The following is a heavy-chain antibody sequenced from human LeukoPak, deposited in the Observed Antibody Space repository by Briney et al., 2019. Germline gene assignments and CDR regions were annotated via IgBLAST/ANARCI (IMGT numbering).Heavy chain of an antibody. CDR2: MHPNNGDT. CDR3: ARGRLNGNVDF. J-gene: IGHJ4*02. D-gene: IGHD1-20*01. V-gene: IGHV1-8*01. CDR1: GYTFTGYD. Sequence: ASVKVSCKTSGYTFTGYDINWVRQAAGQGFEWMGWMHPNNGDTGYAHNLQGRITITRDSSTATVFMELSSLRSEDTAMYYCARGRLNGNVDFWGQGTLVTVSS.